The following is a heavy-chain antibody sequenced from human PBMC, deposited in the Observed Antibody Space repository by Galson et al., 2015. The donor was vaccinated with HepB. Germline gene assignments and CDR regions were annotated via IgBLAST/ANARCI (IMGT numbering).Heavy chain of an antibody. V-gene: IGHV1-3*01. CDR3: ARDDGAFDV. Sequence: SGYTFISYLIHWVRQAPGQGLEWMGWINLNNGDTQYSQRFQGRITITRDTSASTAYMELSSLRSEDTAMFYCARDDGAFDVWGQGTMVTVSS. CDR2: INLNNGDT. D-gene: IGHD5-24*01. J-gene: IGHJ3*01. CDR1: GYTFISYL.